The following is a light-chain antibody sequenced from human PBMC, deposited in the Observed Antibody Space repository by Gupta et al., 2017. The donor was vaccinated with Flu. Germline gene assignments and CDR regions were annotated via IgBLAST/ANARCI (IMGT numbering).Light chain of an antibody. CDR2: SNN. CDR1: SSNIGSNT. J-gene: IGLJ3*02. Sequence: SVLTQPPSASGTPGQRVTISCSGSSSNIGSNTVNWYQQLPGTAPKLLIYSNNQRPSGVPDRFSGSKAGTSASRAISGLQSEDEAEDDCAAWADSLNGWVFGGGTKLTVL. V-gene: IGLV1-44*01. CDR3: AAWADSLNGWV.